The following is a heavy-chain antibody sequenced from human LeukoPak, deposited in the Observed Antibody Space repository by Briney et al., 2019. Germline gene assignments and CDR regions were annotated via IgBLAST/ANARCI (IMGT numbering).Heavy chain of an antibody. CDR1: GVSISSGDYY. D-gene: IGHD3-10*01. Sequence: SETLSLTCTVSGVSISSGDYYWRWVRQPPGKGLEWIGYIYYSGSTYYNPALKSRFTISVDTSKNQFSLKLSSATAADTAVYYCARGALLWFGELDYWGQGTLVTVSS. V-gene: IGHV4-30-4*01. CDR2: IYYSGST. CDR3: ARGALLWFGELDY. J-gene: IGHJ4*02.